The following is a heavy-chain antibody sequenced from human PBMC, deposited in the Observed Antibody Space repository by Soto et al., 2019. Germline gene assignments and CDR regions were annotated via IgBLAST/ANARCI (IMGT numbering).Heavy chain of an antibody. CDR1: GFTFDDYA. CDR3: AKYMPARGYYYYGMDV. Sequence: EVQLVESGGGLVQPGRSLRLSCAASGFTFDDYAMHWVRQAPGKGLEWVSGISWNSGSIGYADSVKGQFTISRDNAKNSLYLQMNSLRAEDTALYYCAKYMPARGYYYYGMDVWGQGTTVTVSS. CDR2: ISWNSGSI. J-gene: IGHJ6*02. V-gene: IGHV3-9*01. D-gene: IGHD2-2*01.